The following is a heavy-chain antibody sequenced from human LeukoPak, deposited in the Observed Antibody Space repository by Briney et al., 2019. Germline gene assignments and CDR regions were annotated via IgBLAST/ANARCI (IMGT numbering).Heavy chain of an antibody. J-gene: IGHJ4*02. Sequence: SQTLSLTCTVSGGSISSGGYYWSWIRQPPGKGLEWIGYIYYSGSTYYNPSLKSRVTISVDTSKNQFSLKLSSVTAADTAVYYCAREVYYYDSSGYYDDYWGQGTLVTVSS. CDR1: GGSISSGGYY. V-gene: IGHV4-30-4*08. CDR3: AREVYYYDSSGYYDDY. D-gene: IGHD3-22*01. CDR2: IYYSGST.